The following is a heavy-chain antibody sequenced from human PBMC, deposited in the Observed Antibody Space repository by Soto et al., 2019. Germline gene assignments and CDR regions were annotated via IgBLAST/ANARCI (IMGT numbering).Heavy chain of an antibody. CDR1: GFNFSDYY. V-gene: IGHV3-11*06. D-gene: IGHD3-22*01. J-gene: IGHJ4*02. CDR3: ARWLEVLTTSDS. CDR2: ISTSGRDT. Sequence: GGSLRLSCAASGFNFSDYYMTWIRQAPGKGLEWISYISTSGRDTEYADSVKGQFLISRDNAKRSLYLQMNSLRVEDTAVYYCARWLEVLTTSDSWGQGTLVTVSS.